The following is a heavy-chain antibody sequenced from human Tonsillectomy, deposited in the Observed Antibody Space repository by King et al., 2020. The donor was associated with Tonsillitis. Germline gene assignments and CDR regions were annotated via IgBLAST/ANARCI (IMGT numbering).Heavy chain of an antibody. Sequence: QLQESGPGLVKPSETLSLTCTVCGGSISSYYWSWIRQPPGKGLEWIGYIYYSGSTNYNPSLKSRVTISIDTSKNQFSLRLSSVTAADTAVYYCARDLVSYRPESCNWFDPWGQGTLVTASS. CDR2: IYYSGST. CDR3: ARDLVSYRPESCNWFDP. V-gene: IGHV4-59*01. J-gene: IGHJ5*02. CDR1: GGSISSYY. D-gene: IGHD3-16*02.